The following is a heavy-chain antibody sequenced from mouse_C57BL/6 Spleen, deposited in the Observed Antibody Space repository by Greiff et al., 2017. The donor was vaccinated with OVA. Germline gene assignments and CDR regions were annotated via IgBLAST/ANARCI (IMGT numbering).Heavy chain of an antibody. J-gene: IGHJ1*03. CDR2: INPSTGGT. CDR3: ARYYGSSYWYFDV. Sequence: VQLKQSGPELVKPGASVKISCKASGYSFTGYYMNWVKQSPEKSLEWIGEINPSTGGTTYNQKFKAKATSTVDKSSSTAYMQLKSLTSEDSAVYYCARYYGSSYWYFDVWGTGTTVTVSS. D-gene: IGHD1-1*01. V-gene: IGHV1-42*01. CDR1: GYSFTGYY.